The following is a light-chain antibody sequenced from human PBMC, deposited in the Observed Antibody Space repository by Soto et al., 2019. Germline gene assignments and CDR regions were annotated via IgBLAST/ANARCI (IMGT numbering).Light chain of an antibody. CDR3: QQYDNWPWT. V-gene: IGKV3-20*01. Sequence: DIVLTQSPGTLSLSPGGRATLSCRATESVVSNYLAWYQLKPGQAPRLLIYDASSRATGIPDRISGSGSGTDFTLTISRLEPDDFAVYYCQQYDNWPWTFGQGTKV. CDR2: DAS. CDR1: ESVVSNY. J-gene: IGKJ1*01.